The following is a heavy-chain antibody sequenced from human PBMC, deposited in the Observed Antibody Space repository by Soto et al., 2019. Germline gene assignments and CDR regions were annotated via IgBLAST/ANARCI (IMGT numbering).Heavy chain of an antibody. CDR1: GGTFSSYA. D-gene: IGHD5-18*01. V-gene: IGHV1-69*13. CDR2: IIPIFGTA. CDR3: ARGDTAMVYYYYYGMDV. Sequence: SVKVSCKASGGTFSSYAISWVRQAPGQGLEWMGGIIPIFGTANYAQNFQGRVTITADESTSTAYMELRSLRSEDTAVYYCARGDTAMVYYYYYGMDVWGQGTTVTVSS. J-gene: IGHJ6*02.